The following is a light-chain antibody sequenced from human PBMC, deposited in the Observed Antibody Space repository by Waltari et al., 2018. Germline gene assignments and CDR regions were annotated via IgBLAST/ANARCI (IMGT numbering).Light chain of an antibody. CDR3: SSYGGSKV. J-gene: IGLJ3*02. CDR1: SSDVGGNNY. V-gene: IGLV2-8*01. CDR2: EVN. Sequence: QSVLTQPPSASGSPGQSVTISCTGTSSDVGGNNYVSWYQQHPGKAPKPRIYEVNKRPSGVPDRFSGSKSGNTASLTVSGRQAEDEADYYCSSYGGSKVFGGGTKLTVL.